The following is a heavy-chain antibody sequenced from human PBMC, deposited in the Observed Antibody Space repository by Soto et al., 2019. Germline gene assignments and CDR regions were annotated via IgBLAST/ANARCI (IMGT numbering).Heavy chain of an antibody. V-gene: IGHV1-2*02. J-gene: IGHJ4*02. Sequence: ASVKVSCKASGYTFTGYYMHWVRQAPGQGLEWMGWINPNSGGTNYAQKFQGRVTMTRDTSISTAYMELSRLRSDDTAVYYCARTPGSGDYYIDYWGKGTPVTVSS. D-gene: IGHD2-21*02. CDR3: ARTPGSGDYYIDY. CDR1: GYTFTGYY. CDR2: INPNSGGT.